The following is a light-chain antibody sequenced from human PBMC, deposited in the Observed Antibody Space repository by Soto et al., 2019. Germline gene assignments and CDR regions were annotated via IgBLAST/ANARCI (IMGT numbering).Light chain of an antibody. V-gene: IGLV2-14*01. CDR2: EVS. CDR3: SSYTSSGTVL. J-gene: IGLJ3*02. CDR1: XXXVGGFKY. Sequence: QSVLTQPASVSGSPGQSITISCTXTXXXVGGFKYVSWYLQHPGKAPKLMIFEVSNRPSGVSNRFSGSKSGNTASLTISGLQAEDEADYYCSSYTSSGTVLFGGGTKVTVL.